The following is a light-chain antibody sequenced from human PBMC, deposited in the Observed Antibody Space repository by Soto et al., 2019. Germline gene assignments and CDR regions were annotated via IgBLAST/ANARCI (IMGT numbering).Light chain of an antibody. V-gene: IGLV7-46*01. J-gene: IGLJ2*01. Sequence: QAVVTQEPSLTVSPGGTVTLTCGSSTGAVTSGHYPYWFHQKPGQAPRTRIYDTSNKHSWTPARFSGSLLGGKAALTLSGAQSEDGAEYYCVLCYSGPVVFGGGTKLTLL. CDR1: TGAVTSGHY. CDR2: DTS. CDR3: VLCYSGPVV.